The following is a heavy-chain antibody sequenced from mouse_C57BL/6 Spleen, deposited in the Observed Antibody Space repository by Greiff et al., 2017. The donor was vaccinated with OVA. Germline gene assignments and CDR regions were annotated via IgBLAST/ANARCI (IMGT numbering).Heavy chain of an antibody. Sequence: EVQLVESGGGLVQPGGSLKLSCAASGFTFSDYGMAWVRQAPRKGPEWVAFISNLAYSIYYADTVTGRFTISRENAKNTLYLEMSSLRSEDTAMYYCARQGGLRYYYAMDYWGQGTSVTVSS. CDR1: GFTFSDYG. V-gene: IGHV5-15*01. CDR2: ISNLAYSI. J-gene: IGHJ4*01. CDR3: ARQGGLRYYYAMDY. D-gene: IGHD2-4*01.